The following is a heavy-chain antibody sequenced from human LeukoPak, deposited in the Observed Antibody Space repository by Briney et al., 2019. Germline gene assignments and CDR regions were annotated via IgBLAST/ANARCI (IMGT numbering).Heavy chain of an antibody. Sequence: GGSLRLSCAASGFTVRSNYMNWVRQAPGKGLEWVSLFYSDGTTSYADSVKGRFTISRDNSKNTLYLQMNSLRPEDTAVYYCARDRTMFREITPYYYYAMDVWGQGTTVTVSS. J-gene: IGHJ6*02. D-gene: IGHD3-10*01. CDR3: ARDRTMFREITPYYYYAMDV. V-gene: IGHV3-66*01. CDR1: GFTVRSNY. CDR2: FYSDGTT.